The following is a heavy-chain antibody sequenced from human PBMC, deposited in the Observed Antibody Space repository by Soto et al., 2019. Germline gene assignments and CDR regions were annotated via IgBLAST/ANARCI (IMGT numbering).Heavy chain of an antibody. V-gene: IGHV1-46*01. Sequence: QVHLVQSGVDVRKPGASVKVSCKASGYTLTNYDMHLVRQSPGQGLEWLGIIRPSGGRTEYAQTFQGRDSMNRDTTTRTDDMALTSLTSENTAVYYDATESYEGDYFDYWGQGTLVTVCS. CDR1: GYTLTNYD. J-gene: IGHJ4*02. CDR3: ATESYEGDYFDY. D-gene: IGHD3-3*01. CDR2: IRPSGGRT.